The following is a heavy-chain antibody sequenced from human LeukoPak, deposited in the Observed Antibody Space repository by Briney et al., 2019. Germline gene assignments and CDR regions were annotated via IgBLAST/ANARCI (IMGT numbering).Heavy chain of an antibody. CDR3: ARDHVIYAELQTCLFDP. D-gene: IGHD1-7*01. J-gene: IGHJ5*02. CDR2: INWNGGST. Sequence: GGSLRLSCAASGFTFADYGLSWVRQAPGKGLEWVSGINWNGGSTGYVDSVKGRFTISRDNAKNSLYLLMNSLRVEDTALYYCARDHVIYAELQTCLFDPWGQGTLVTVSS. CDR1: GFTFADYG. V-gene: IGHV3-20*04.